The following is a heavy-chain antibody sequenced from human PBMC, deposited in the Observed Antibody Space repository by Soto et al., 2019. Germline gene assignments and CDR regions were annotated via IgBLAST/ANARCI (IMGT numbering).Heavy chain of an antibody. CDR1: GGTFSSYI. D-gene: IGHD3-10*01. V-gene: IGHV1-69*02. CDR2: IFPILGIA. J-gene: IGHJ4*02. CDR3: ATPFGSSGN. Sequence: QVQLVQSGAEVKKPGSSVKVSCKASGGTFSSYIISWVRQAPGQGLEWMGRIFPILGIANYAQKFQGRVTITADKSTSTAYMELSSLRSEDTAVYYCATPFGSSGNWGQGTLVTVSS.